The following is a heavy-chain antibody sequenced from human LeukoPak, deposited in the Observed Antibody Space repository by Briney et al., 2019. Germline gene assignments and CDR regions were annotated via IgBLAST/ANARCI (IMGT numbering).Heavy chain of an antibody. J-gene: IGHJ4*02. V-gene: IGHV3-21*01. CDR2: ISGDSRYI. CDR3: ARAPTVLVGYCSSSSCQADY. D-gene: IGHD2-2*01. Sequence: GGSLRLSCAASGFTFSSYSMNWVRQAPGKGLEWVSAISGDSRYIYYTDSVRGRFTISRDNAENSLYLQMNSLRVEDTAVYYCARAPTVLVGYCSSSSCQADYWGQGTLVTVSS. CDR1: GFTFSSYS.